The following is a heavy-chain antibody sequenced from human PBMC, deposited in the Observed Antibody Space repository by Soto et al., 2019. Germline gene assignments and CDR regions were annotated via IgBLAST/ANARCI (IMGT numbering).Heavy chain of an antibody. D-gene: IGHD1-7*01. V-gene: IGHV4-59*01. CDR2: IYYSGST. CDR1: GGSIRSYY. CDR3: ARNYGHAFDI. Sequence: QVQLQESGPGLVKPSENLSLTCTVSGGSIRSYYWSWILQPPGKGLEWIGYIYYSGSTNYNPSLKSRVTISVDTSKNQFSLKLSSVTAADTAVYYCARNYGHAFDIWGQGTMVTVSS. J-gene: IGHJ3*02.